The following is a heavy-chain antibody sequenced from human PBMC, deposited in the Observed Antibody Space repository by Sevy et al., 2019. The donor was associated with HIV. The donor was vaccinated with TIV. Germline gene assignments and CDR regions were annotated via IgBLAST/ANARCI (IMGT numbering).Heavy chain of an antibody. V-gene: IGHV4-31*03. Sequence: SETLSLTCTVSGGTISSGGYYWSGIRQHPGKGQEWIGYIYYSGSTYYNPSLKSRVTISVDTSKNQFSLKLSSVTAADTAVYYCAREGSVLRFLEWPKRGMDVWGQGTTVTVSS. CDR2: IYYSGST. CDR3: AREGSVLRFLEWPKRGMDV. CDR1: GGTISSGGYY. J-gene: IGHJ6*02. D-gene: IGHD3-3*01.